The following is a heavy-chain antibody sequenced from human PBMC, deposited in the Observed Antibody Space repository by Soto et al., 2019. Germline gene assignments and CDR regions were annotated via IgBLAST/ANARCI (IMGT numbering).Heavy chain of an antibody. D-gene: IGHD3-22*01. V-gene: IGHV1-18*01. Sequence: QFKLVQSGTEVKKPGASMKVSCKASGYSFATSGISWVRQAPGQGIEWMGWISAYNGNTNYDQKLQDRIIMTTDTSTSTAYLEFRSLRSDDTAVYYCARAGQYYDRSGYADWGQGPLVTVSS. CDR3: ARAGQYYDRSGYAD. CDR1: GYSFATSG. J-gene: IGHJ4*02. CDR2: ISAYNGNT.